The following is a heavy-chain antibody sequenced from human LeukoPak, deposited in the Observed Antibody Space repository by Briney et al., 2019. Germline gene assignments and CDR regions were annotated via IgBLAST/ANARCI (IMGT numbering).Heavy chain of an antibody. CDR1: GYTFTNYG. CDR3: ARGPGGRSGYYPLEDNYYYYYMDV. J-gene: IGHJ6*03. CDR2: ISGYNGNT. D-gene: IGHD3-22*01. Sequence: ASVKVSCKASGYTFTNYGISWVRQAPGQGLEWMGWISGYNGNTKNAQKFKGRVTMTTDTSTSTAYMELRSLRSDDTAVYYCARGPGGRSGYYPLEDNYYYYYMDVWGKGTTVTVSS. V-gene: IGHV1-18*01.